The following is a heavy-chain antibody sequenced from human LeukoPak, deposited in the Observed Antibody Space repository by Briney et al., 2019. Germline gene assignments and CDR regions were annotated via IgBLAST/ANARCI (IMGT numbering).Heavy chain of an antibody. Sequence: SXKVSCKASGGTFSSYAISWVRQAPGQGIEWMGRIIPIFGTANYAQKFQGRVTITTDESTSTAYMELSSLRSEDTAVYYCARSHRITMIVVGQTNAFDIWGQGTMVTVSS. D-gene: IGHD3-22*01. CDR2: IIPIFGTA. V-gene: IGHV1-69*05. J-gene: IGHJ3*02. CDR1: GGTFSSYA. CDR3: ARSHRITMIVVGQTNAFDI.